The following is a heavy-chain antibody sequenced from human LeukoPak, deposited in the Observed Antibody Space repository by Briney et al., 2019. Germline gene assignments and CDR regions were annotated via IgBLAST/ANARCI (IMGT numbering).Heavy chain of an antibody. D-gene: IGHD2-8*01. CDR1: GFTFSSYG. Sequence: GGSLRLSXAASGFTFSSYGMHWVRQAPGKGLEWVAFIRYDGSNKYYADSVKGRFTISRDNSKNTLYLQMNSLRAEDTAVYYCANAMLSRSFFLDYWGQGTLVTVSS. CDR2: IRYDGSNK. V-gene: IGHV3-30*02. J-gene: IGHJ4*02. CDR3: ANAMLSRSFFLDY.